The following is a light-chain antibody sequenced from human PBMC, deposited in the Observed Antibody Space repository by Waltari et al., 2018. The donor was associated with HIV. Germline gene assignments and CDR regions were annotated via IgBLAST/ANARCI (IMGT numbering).Light chain of an antibody. CDR3: SSYADRNGFYVV. V-gene: IGLV2-8*01. Sequence: QSALTQPPSASGSPGQSVTISCTGTNSDIGGYNSVSWYQQHPGKAPKLVISEVTKRPSGVPDRFSGSKSGTTASLTVSGLQAEDEADYYCSSYADRNGFYVVFGGGTRLTVL. CDR2: EVT. J-gene: IGLJ2*01. CDR1: NSDIGGYNS.